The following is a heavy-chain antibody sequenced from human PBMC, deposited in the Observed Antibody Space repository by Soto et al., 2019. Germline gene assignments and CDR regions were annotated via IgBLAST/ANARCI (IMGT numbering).Heavy chain of an antibody. CDR2: IYPGDSDT. Sequence: GESLKISCKGSGYSFTSYWIGWVRQMPGKGLEWMGIIYPGDSDTRYSPSFQGQVTISADKSISTAYLQWSSLKASDTAMYYRARLGINLMAPSPYYFDYWGQGTLVTVSS. V-gene: IGHV5-51*01. D-gene: IGHD1-20*01. J-gene: IGHJ4*02. CDR3: ARLGINLMAPSPYYFDY. CDR1: GYSFTSYW.